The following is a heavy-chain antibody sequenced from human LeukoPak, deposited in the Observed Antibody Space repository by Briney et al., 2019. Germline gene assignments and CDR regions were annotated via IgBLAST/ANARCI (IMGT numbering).Heavy chain of an antibody. CDR3: AREGGSYYHWFDP. CDR2: IFYSGST. CDR1: GGSISNYY. J-gene: IGHJ5*02. Sequence: PSETLSLTCTLSGGSISNYYWSWIRQPPGKGLEWIGNIFYSGSTNYNPSLKSRVNISLDTSKKQFPLKLTSVSAADTAVYYCAREGGSYYHWFDPWGQGTLVTVSS. D-gene: IGHD1-26*01. V-gene: IGHV4-59*01.